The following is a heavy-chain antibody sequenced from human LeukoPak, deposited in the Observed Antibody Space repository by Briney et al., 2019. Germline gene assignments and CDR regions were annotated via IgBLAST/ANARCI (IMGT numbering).Heavy chain of an antibody. V-gene: IGHV5-51*01. CDR2: IYPGDSDT. CDR3: ARYPYSSSWYPYYFDY. Sequence: GESLKISCKGSVYSFTSYWIGWVRQMPGKGLEWMGIIYPGDSDTRYSPSFQGQVTISADKSISTAYLQWSSLKASDTAMYYCARYPYSSSWYPYYFDYWGQGTLVTVSS. CDR1: VYSFTSYW. D-gene: IGHD6-13*01. J-gene: IGHJ4*02.